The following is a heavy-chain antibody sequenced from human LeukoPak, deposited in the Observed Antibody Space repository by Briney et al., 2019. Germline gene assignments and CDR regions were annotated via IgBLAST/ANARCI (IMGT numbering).Heavy chain of an antibody. Sequence: SETLSLTCAVYGGSFTGNYWTWIRQPPGKGLEWIGEIIHTGSTIYNPSLKSRVTISVDRSNNQFSRSLSSVTAAGTAVYYCASTQMCTVTTLFPSSGAPVDYWGQGTLVTVSS. D-gene: IGHD4-17*01. CDR3: ASTQMCTVTTLFPSSGAPVDY. CDR2: IIHTGST. V-gene: IGHV4-34*12. CDR1: GGSFTGNY. J-gene: IGHJ4*02.